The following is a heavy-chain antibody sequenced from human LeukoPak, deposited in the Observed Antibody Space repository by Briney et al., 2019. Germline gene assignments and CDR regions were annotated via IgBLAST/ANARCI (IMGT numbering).Heavy chain of an antibody. V-gene: IGHV3-30*04. D-gene: IGHD2-2*01. Sequence: GSLRLSCAASGFTFSGYAMSWVRQAPGKGLEWVAVISYDGSNKYYADSVKGRFTISRDNSKNTLYLQMNSLRAEDTAVYYCAPPAAMVDYWGQGTLVTVSS. J-gene: IGHJ4*02. CDR1: GFTFSGYA. CDR3: APPAAMVDY. CDR2: ISYDGSNK.